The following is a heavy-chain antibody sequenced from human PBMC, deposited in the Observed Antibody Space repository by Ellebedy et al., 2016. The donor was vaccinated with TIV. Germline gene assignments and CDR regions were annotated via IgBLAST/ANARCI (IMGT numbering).Heavy chain of an antibody. V-gene: IGHV3-9*01. D-gene: IGHD3-22*01. Sequence: GGSLRLSXAASGFSFDDYAMHWVRQAPGKGLAWVSGISWNSGSIGYADSVKGRFTISRDNAKNSLYLQMNSLRAEDTALYYCAKDRDDSSGYFSQFDYWGQGTLVTVSS. CDR3: AKDRDDSSGYFSQFDY. CDR1: GFSFDDYA. J-gene: IGHJ4*02. CDR2: ISWNSGSI.